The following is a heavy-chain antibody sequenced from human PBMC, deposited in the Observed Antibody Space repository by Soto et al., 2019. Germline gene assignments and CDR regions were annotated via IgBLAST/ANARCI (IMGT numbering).Heavy chain of an antibody. CDR3: AKADGEQWLLPNLDK. J-gene: IGHJ4*02. Sequence: EVQLLESGGGVVQPGGSLRLSCVASGFNFKKFAMSWVRQAPGEGLEWVSGISCCGGSTSYADSVKGRFSIARDDSTNTLSLQMNNLRGEDTAQYYCAKADGEQWLLPNLDKWGQGTLVTVS. CDR2: ISCCGGST. CDR1: GFNFKKFA. V-gene: IGHV3-23*01. D-gene: IGHD6-19*01.